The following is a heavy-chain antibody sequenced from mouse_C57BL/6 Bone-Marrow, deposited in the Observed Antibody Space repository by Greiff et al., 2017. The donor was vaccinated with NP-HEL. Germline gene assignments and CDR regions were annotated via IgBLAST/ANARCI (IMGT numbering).Heavy chain of an antibody. CDR2: IYPGSGST. Sequence: QVQLKQPGAELVKPGASVKMSCKASGYTFTSYWITWVKQRPGQGLEWIGDIYPGSGSTNYNEKFKSKATLTVDTSSSTAYMQLSSLTSEDSAVYYCARCGGGPSLDYWGQGTTLTVSS. CDR1: GYTFTSYW. CDR3: ARCGGGPSLDY. D-gene: IGHD1-1*02. V-gene: IGHV1-55*01. J-gene: IGHJ2*01.